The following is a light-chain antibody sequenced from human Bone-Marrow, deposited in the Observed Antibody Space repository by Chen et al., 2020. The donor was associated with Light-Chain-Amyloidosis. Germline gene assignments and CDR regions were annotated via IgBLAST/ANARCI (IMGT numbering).Light chain of an antibody. J-gene: IGLJ1*01. Sequence: QSSLTQPASGSGSPGQSITLPCTGTSGDVGTYNYVSLYQQHPGKAPKVMIYAVSNRPSGVSNRFSGSKSGNTASLTISGLQAEDEADYYCSSFTSSSSYVFGPGTKVTVL. CDR3: SSFTSSSSYV. V-gene: IGLV2-14*01. CDR2: AVS. CDR1: SGDVGTYNY.